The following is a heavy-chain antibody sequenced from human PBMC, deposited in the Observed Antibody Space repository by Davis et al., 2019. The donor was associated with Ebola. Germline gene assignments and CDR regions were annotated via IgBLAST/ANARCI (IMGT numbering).Heavy chain of an antibody. V-gene: IGHV3-23*01. CDR2: ISGSGGST. CDR1: GFTFSSYA. Sequence: GESLKISCAASGFTFSSYAMSWVRQAPGKGLEWVSAISGSGGSTYYADSVKGRFTISRDNSKNSLYLQMNSLRAEDTAVYYCARDPSFDYWGQGTLVTVSS. J-gene: IGHJ4*02. CDR3: ARDPSFDY.